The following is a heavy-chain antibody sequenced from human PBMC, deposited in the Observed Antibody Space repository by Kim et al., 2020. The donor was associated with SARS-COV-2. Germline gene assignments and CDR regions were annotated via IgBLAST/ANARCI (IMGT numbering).Heavy chain of an antibody. CDR2: ISSSSSYI. CDR1: GFTFSSYS. Sequence: GGSLRLSCAASGFTFSSYSMNWVRQAPGKGLEWVSSISSSSSYIYYADSVKGRFTISRDNAKNSLYLQMNSLRAEDTAVYYCARDGSGPHYDFWSGYKEPVDYWGQGTLVTVSS. D-gene: IGHD3-3*01. CDR3: ARDGSGPHYDFWSGYKEPVDY. V-gene: IGHV3-21*01. J-gene: IGHJ4*02.